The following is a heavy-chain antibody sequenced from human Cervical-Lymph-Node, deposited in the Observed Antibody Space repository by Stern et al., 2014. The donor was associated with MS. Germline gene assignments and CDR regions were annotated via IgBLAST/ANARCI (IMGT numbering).Heavy chain of an antibody. J-gene: IGHJ3*01. Sequence: VQLVESGGGLIQPGGSLRLSCAAPGFTVSKNYMSWVRQAPGKGLEWVSLIYTDGSTYYAGSVKGRFTISRDSSKTMLFLQMNSLRAEDTAMYYCARAIFGVNTAAMAPDAFDSWGQGTMVTVSS. CDR3: ARAIFGVNTAAMAPDAFDS. CDR2: IYTDGST. V-gene: IGHV3-53*01. D-gene: IGHD3-3*01. CDR1: GFTVSKNY.